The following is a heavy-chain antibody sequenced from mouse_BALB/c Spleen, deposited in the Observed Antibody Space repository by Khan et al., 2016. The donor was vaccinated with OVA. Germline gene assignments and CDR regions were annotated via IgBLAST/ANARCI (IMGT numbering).Heavy chain of an antibody. CDR1: GHSITSGYG. V-gene: IGHV3-2*02. D-gene: IGHD1-2*01. CDR2: ISYSGST. Sequence: EVQLQESGPGLVKPSQSLSLTCTVTGHSITSGYGWNWIRQFPGNKLEWMGYISYSGSTNYHPSLQSRISITRDTSTNQFFLQLNSVTTEDTATYYCARTARIKYWGQGTTLTVSS. CDR3: ARTARIKY. J-gene: IGHJ2*01.